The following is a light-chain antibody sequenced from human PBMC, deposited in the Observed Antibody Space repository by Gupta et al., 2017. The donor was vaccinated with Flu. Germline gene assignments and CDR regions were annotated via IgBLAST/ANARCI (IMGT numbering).Light chain of an antibody. CDR1: GPDFRSYNY. J-gene: IGLJ2*01. CDR2: DVD. CDR3: ASDTGSDIHIL. V-gene: IGLV2-14*03. Sequence: ITISSTATGPDFRSYNYVSWYQQHPGKPPRLFIFDVDNRPSGVSTRFSGSKSGDTASLTISGLQPEDESDYYCASDTGSDIHILFGGGTKLTVL.